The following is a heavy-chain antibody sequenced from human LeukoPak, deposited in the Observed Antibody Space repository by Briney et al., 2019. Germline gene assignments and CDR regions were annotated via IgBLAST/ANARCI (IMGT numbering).Heavy chain of an antibody. CDR2: IYQSGTT. CDR1: GDSISGGSYS. CDR3: ARGRLDWFDP. J-gene: IGHJ5*02. V-gene: IGHV4-30-2*06. Sequence: PSEILSLTCTVSGDSISGGSYSWSWIRQSQERGLEWIGYIYQSGTTHYNPSLKSRITISVDTSKNQFFLKLNSVTAADTAVYYCARGRLDWFDPWGQGTLVTVSS.